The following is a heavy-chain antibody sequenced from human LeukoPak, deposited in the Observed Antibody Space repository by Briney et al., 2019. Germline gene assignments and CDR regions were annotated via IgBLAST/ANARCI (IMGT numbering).Heavy chain of an antibody. V-gene: IGHV4-34*01. D-gene: IGHD2-2*01. CDR3: ARGRYQRTLDY. Sequence: SETLSLTCAVYGGSFSGYHWSWIRQPPGKGLEWIGEINHSGSTNYNPSLKSRVTISVDTSKNQFSLKLSSVTAADTAVYYCARGRYQRTLDYWGQGTLVTVSP. CDR1: GGSFSGYH. J-gene: IGHJ4*02. CDR2: INHSGST.